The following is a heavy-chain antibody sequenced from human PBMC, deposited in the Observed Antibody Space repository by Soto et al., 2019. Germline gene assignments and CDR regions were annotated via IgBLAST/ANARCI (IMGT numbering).Heavy chain of an antibody. J-gene: IGHJ5*02. CDR2: INPNTGGT. D-gene: IGHD6-19*01. CDR3: ARVASWAGRDCFDT. CDR1: GYTFTGYF. Sequence: QVQLVQSGAEVKKPGASVKVSCKASGYTFTGYFIHWVRDVPGQGLEYLGWINPNTGGTDYAQKLQGRVTMTRDTSISTVFMDLKRLTSADTAVYYCARVASWAGRDCFDTWGQGTLVTVSS. V-gene: IGHV1-2*02.